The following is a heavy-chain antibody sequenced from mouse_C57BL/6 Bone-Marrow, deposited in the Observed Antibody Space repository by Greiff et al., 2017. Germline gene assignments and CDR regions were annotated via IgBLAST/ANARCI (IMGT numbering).Heavy chain of an antibody. CDR1: GYTFTIYP. CDR2: CHPYNDDT. J-gene: IGHJ2*01. V-gene: IGHV1-47*01. D-gene: IGHD4-1*02. CDR3: ATTGTRDY. Sequence: VQVVESGAELVKPGASVKMSCKAFGYTFTIYPIAWMKQNHGKSLEWIGNCHPYNDDTKYNEKLKVKAKLPLEKSSSTVYLELSRLTSDDSAVYYCATTGTRDYWRQGTTLPVSS.